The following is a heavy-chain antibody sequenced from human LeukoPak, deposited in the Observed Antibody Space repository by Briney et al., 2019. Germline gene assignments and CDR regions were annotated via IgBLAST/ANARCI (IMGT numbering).Heavy chain of an antibody. CDR3: ARGEYDSSAYWGYYFEN. CDR1: GVSISTGSYY. V-gene: IGHV4-61*02. D-gene: IGHD3-22*01. J-gene: IGHJ4*02. Sequence: PSETLSLTCTVSGVSISTGSYYWRWIRQPAGRGLEWFGRIYSSGCTNYSPSFKNRVTISVDTSNNQFSLNLSSVTAADTAVYYCARGEYDSSAYWGYYFENWGQGTLVTVSS. CDR2: IYSSGCT.